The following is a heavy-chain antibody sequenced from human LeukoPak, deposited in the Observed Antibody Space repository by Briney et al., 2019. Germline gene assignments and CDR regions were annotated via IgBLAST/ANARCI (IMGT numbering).Heavy chain of an antibody. D-gene: IGHD3-16*01. CDR1: GFTFRDYA. J-gene: IGHJ5*02. Sequence: TGGSLILSCAASGFTFRDYALSWVRQAPGKGLEWVSAISGSGDGTYYADSVKGRFTISRDNSKNTLHLQMNRLRVEDTAVYYCARDFSRGSHNWFDPWGQGTLATVSS. CDR3: ARDFSRGSHNWFDP. V-gene: IGHV3-23*01. CDR2: ISGSGDGT.